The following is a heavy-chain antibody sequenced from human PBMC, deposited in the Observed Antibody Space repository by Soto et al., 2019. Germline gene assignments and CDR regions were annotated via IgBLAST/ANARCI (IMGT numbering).Heavy chain of an antibody. CDR3: ATGGDSGGYYYYMDV. CDR1: GGSISSSSYY. D-gene: IGHD2-21*02. Sequence: SETLSLTCTVSGGSISSSSYYRGWIRQPPGKGLEWIGSIYYSGSTYYNPSLKSRVTISVDTSKNQFSLKLSSVTAADTAVYYCATGGDSGGYYYYMDVWGKGTTVTVSS. V-gene: IGHV4-39*01. CDR2: IYYSGST. J-gene: IGHJ6*03.